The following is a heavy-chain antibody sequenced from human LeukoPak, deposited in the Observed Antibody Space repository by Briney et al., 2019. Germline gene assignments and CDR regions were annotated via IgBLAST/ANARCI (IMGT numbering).Heavy chain of an antibody. CDR1: GHTFTNYY. CDR2: INPSNGDT. V-gene: IGHV1-46*01. D-gene: IGHD2-15*01. J-gene: IGHJ4*02. CDR3: ARDFSTPQNILDY. Sequence: ASVKVSCKASGHTFTNYYFHWVRQAPGQGLEWMGIINPSNGDTTYAQEFQGRLTVTRDTSTSTVYMELSSLRSEDTAVYYCARDFSTPQNILDYWGQGTLLTVSS.